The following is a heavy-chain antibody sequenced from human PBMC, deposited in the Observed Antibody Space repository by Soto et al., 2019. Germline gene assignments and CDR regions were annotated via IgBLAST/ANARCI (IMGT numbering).Heavy chain of an antibody. CDR1: GFTFSNYW. D-gene: IGHD2-15*01. CDR3: SRDVVVGAKALNY. V-gene: IGHV3-7*01. J-gene: IGHJ4*02. Sequence: GGSLRLSCAASGFTFSNYWMTWVRQAPGKGLEWVANIKEDGSEKHYVDSVKGRFTISRDNAKNSLYLQMNSLRVEDTAVYFCSRDVVVGAKALNYWGQGAPVTVSS. CDR2: IKEDGSEK.